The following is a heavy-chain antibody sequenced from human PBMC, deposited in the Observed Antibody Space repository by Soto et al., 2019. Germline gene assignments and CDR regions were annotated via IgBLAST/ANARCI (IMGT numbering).Heavy chain of an antibody. CDR3: AKEGPPTVVTPCCGTGDAFDI. Sequence: QVQLVESGGGVVQPGRSLRLSCAASGFTFSSYGMHWVRQAPGKGLEWVAVISYDGSNKYYADSVKGRFTISRDNSKNTLYLQMNSLRAEDTAVYYCAKEGPPTVVTPCCGTGDAFDIWGQGTMVTVSS. J-gene: IGHJ3*02. CDR2: ISYDGSNK. CDR1: GFTFSSYG. D-gene: IGHD4-17*01. V-gene: IGHV3-30*18.